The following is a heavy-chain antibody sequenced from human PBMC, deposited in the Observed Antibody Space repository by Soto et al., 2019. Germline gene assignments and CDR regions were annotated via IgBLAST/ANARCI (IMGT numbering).Heavy chain of an antibody. Sequence: GASVKVSCKASGYTFTSYGISWARQAPGQGLEWMGWISAYNGNTNYAQKLQGRVTMTTDTSTSTAYMELRSLRSDDTAVYYCARDYRGLRYFDWSSRTTPHFDYWGQGTLVTVSS. J-gene: IGHJ4*02. CDR2: ISAYNGNT. V-gene: IGHV1-18*01. CDR3: ARDYRGLRYFDWSSRTTPHFDY. D-gene: IGHD3-9*01. CDR1: GYTFTSYG.